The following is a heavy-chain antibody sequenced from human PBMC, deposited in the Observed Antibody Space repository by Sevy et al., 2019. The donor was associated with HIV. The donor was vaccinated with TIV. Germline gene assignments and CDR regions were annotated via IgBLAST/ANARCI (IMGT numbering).Heavy chain of an antibody. CDR3: ARDKAVTMRYHPRKGDAFDI. V-gene: IGHV1-46*01. J-gene: IGHJ3*02. CDR2: INHSGGST. Sequence: ASVKVSCKASGYTFTSYYMHWVRQAPGQGLEWMGIINHSGGSTSYAQKFQGRVTMTRDTSTSTVYMELSSLRSEDTAVSYCARDKAVTMRYHPRKGDAFDIWGQGTMVTVSS. D-gene: IGHD3-22*01. CDR1: GYTFTSYY.